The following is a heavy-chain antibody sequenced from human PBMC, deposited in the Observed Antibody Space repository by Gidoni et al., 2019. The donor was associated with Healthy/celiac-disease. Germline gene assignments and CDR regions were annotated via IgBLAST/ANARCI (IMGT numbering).Heavy chain of an antibody. D-gene: IGHD3-10*01. Sequence: QVQLVESGGGVVQPGRSLRLSCAASGFTFSSYGMHGVRQAPGKGLEWVAVISYDGSNKYYADSVKGRFTISRDNSKNTLYLQMNSLRAEDTAVYYCAKDRVGFDYWGQGTLVTVSS. J-gene: IGHJ4*02. CDR3: AKDRVGFDY. V-gene: IGHV3-30*18. CDR1: GFTFSSYG. CDR2: ISYDGSNK.